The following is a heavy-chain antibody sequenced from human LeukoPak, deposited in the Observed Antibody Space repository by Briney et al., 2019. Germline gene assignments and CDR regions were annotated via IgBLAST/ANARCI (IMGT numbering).Heavy chain of an antibody. V-gene: IGHV6-1*01. CDR1: GDSVSSNSAA. Sequence: SQTLSLTCVISGDSVSSNSAAWNWIRQSPLRGLEWLGRTYYRSKWYFDYAASVKSRISINSDTSTNQFSLQLNSVSPEDTAVYYCARDPTAMTRGVPNXFDLWGQGTQVIVSS. D-gene: IGHD3-10*01. CDR3: ARDPTAMTRGVPNXFDL. J-gene: IGHJ5*02. CDR2: TYYRSKWYF.